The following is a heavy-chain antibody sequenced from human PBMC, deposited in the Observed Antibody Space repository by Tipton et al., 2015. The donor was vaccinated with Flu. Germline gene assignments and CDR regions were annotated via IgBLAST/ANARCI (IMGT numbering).Heavy chain of an antibody. V-gene: IGHV3-33*08. Sequence: SLRLSCAASGFTFGSYGMHWVRQAPGKGLEWVANLWFDESNKYYVDSVKGRFTISRDNSKNTLFLQMNSLRAEDTAVYYCARQIGGGDCYWGQGTLVTVSS. CDR2: LWFDESNK. D-gene: IGHD2-21*01. J-gene: IGHJ4*02. CDR3: ARQIGGGDCY. CDR1: GFTFGSYG.